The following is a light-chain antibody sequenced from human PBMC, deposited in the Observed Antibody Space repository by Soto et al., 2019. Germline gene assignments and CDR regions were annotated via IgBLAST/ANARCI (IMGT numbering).Light chain of an antibody. J-gene: IGLJ2*01. CDR2: EVS. Sequence: QSVLTQPASVSGSPGQSITISCTGTSSDVGGYNYVSWYQQYPGKVPKLMIYEVSNRPSGISNRFSGSKSGNTASLTISGLQAEDEADYYCNSHTSSSIMVFGGGTKLTVL. V-gene: IGLV2-14*01. CDR3: NSHTSSSIMV. CDR1: SSDVGGYNY.